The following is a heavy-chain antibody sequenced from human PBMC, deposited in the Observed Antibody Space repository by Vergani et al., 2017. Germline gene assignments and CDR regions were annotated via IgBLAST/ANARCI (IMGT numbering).Heavy chain of an antibody. CDR3: ARVNTETSGHRYCNCYMDV. D-gene: IGHD4-11*01. Sequence: QVQLQQWGGGLLKPSETLSLTCVVNGGSFTSYHWTWIRQSPGEGLEWVGDIDHTGRPDYNPSSKSRLTLPVGKSQNQFSLTLNSVTATDTAIYFCARVNTETSGHRYCNCYMDVWGQAATVTDSP. CDR2: IDHTGRP. V-gene: IGHV4-34*01. J-gene: IGHJ6*01. CDR1: GGSFTSYH.